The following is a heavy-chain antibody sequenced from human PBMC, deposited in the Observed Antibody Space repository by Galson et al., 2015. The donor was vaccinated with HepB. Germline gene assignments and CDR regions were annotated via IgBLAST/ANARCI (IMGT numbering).Heavy chain of an antibody. V-gene: IGHV3-23*01. CDR3: AKDSHSGKYFDL. CDR2: ISGSGGST. J-gene: IGHJ2*01. CDR1: GFTFSSYA. D-gene: IGHD1-14*01. Sequence: SLRLSCAASGFTFSSYAMRWVRQAPGKGLEWVSAISGSGGSTYYADSVNGRFTISRDNSKNTLYLQMNSLRAEDTAVYYCAKDSHSGKYFDLWGRGTLVTVAS.